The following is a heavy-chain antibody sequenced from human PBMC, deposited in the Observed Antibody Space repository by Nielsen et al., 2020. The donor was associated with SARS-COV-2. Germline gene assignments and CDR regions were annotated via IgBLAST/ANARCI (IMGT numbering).Heavy chain of an antibody. V-gene: IGHV1-46*01. CDR3: ARDSSGTYRRVDY. Sequence: ASVTVSCKSSGYTFTSYGISWVRQAPGQGLEWMGLINPTNGGTTYAQKFLGTVTMTRDTSTSTVFMKLSSLRSDDTAVYYCARDSSGTYRRVDYWGQGTLVTVSS. D-gene: IGHD3-22*01. CDR2: INPTNGGT. J-gene: IGHJ4*02. CDR1: GYTFTSYG.